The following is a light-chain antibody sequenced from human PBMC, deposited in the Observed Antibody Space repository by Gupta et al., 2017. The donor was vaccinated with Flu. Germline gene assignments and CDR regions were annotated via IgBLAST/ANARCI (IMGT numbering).Light chain of an antibody. CDR1: QSVGTY. V-gene: IGKV3-11*01. CDR3: QKRSNWPPYT. J-gene: IGKJ2*01. Sequence: ELVLTQSPATLSLSPGERATLSCRASQSVGTYLAWYQQKPGQTPRLLIYDASNRATGIPARFSDSGSGTDFTLTISSLEPEDFAVYYCQKRSNWPPYTFGQGTRLEI. CDR2: DAS.